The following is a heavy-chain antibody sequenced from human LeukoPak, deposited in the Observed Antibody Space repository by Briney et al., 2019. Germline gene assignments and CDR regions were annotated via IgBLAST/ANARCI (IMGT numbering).Heavy chain of an antibody. J-gene: IGHJ4*02. CDR2: ISGSGGST. D-gene: IGHD6-19*01. CDR3: AKDSISGGPFDY. CDR1: GFTFSSYA. Sequence: GGSLRLSCAASGFTFSSYAMSWVRQAPGKGLEWVSGISGSGGSTYYADSVKGRFTISRDNSKNTLYLQMNSLRAEDTALYYCAKDSISGGPFDYWGQGTLVTVSS. V-gene: IGHV3-23*01.